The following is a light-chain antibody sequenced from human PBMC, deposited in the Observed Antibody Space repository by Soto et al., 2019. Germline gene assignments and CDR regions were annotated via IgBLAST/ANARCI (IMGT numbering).Light chain of an antibody. V-gene: IGLV1-40*01. CDR2: GTT. Sequence: QSVLTQPPSVSGAPGQRITISCTGSASDIGAGFDVHWYQQFPGTAPKLLIYGTTSRPSGVPDRFSGSQSGTSASLAITGLPAGDEADYYCQSYDTSLSGAWVFGGGTKVTVL. CDR1: ASDIGAGFD. J-gene: IGLJ3*02. CDR3: QSYDTSLSGAWV.